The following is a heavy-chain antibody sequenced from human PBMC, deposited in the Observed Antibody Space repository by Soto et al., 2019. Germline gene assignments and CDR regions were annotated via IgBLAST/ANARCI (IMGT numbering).Heavy chain of an antibody. CDR1: GGSISPYY. CDR3: ARGPPSPRILGPSRGPSFDP. Sequence: PSETLSLTCSVSGGSISPYYWLWIRQGPGRXLEWIAYMYYSGRTNFNPSLKSRVTMSIETSRNQISLKMQSVTAADTAVYYCARGPPSPRILGPSRGPSFDPCGQGSLVTVSS. CDR2: MYYSGRT. V-gene: IGHV4-59*03. J-gene: IGHJ5*02. D-gene: IGHD1-26*01.